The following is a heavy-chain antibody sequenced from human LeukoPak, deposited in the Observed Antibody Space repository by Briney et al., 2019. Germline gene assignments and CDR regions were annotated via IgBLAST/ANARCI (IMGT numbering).Heavy chain of an antibody. J-gene: IGHJ4*02. CDR2: ISYDGSNK. CDR3: AKDQVAYCGGDCYSPFDY. Sequence: GGSLRLSCAASKFSFSAYWMHWVRQAPGKGLEWVAVISYDGSNKYYADSVKGRFTISRDNSKNTLYLQMNSLRAEDTAVYYCAKDQVAYCGGDCYSPFDYWGQGTLVTVSS. V-gene: IGHV3-30*18. D-gene: IGHD2-21*01. CDR1: KFSFSAYW.